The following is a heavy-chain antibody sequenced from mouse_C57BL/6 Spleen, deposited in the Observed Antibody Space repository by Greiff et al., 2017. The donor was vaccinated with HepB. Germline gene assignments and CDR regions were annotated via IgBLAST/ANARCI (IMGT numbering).Heavy chain of an antibody. V-gene: IGHV1-50*01. Sequence: QVHVKQPGAELVKPGASVKLSCKASGYTFTSYWMQWVKQRPGQGLEWIGEIDPSDSYTNYNQKFKGKATLTVDTSSSTAYMQLSSLTSEDSAVYYCARRDLYAMDYWGQGTSVTVSS. CDR3: ARRDLYAMDY. CDR1: GYTFTSYW. J-gene: IGHJ4*01. CDR2: IDPSDSYT.